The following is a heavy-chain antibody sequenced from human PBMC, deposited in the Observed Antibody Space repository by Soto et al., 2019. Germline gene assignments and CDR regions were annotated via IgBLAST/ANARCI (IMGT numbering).Heavy chain of an antibody. CDR2: INHSGST. V-gene: IGHV4-34*01. CDR3: ARGDPNYGDYDFDY. Sequence: QVQLQQWGAGLLKPSETLSLTCAVYGGSFSGYYWSWTRQPPGKGLAWSGEINHSGSTNSNPSLKSRVTISVDTSKSQFSLKLSSVTAADTAVYYCARGDPNYGDYDFDYWGQGTLVTVSS. J-gene: IGHJ4*02. D-gene: IGHD4-17*01. CDR1: GGSFSGYY.